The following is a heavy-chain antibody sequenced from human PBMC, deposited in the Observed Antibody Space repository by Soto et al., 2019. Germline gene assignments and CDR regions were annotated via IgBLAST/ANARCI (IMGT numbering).Heavy chain of an antibody. V-gene: IGHV3-30*18. D-gene: IGHD4-17*01. CDR2: ISYDGSNK. CDR3: AKGEKHDYGDYWGFDY. J-gene: IGHJ4*02. CDR1: GFTFSSYG. Sequence: QVQLVESGGGVVQPGRSLRLSCAASGFTFSSYGMHWVRQAPGKGLEWVAVISYDGSNKYYADSVKGRFTISRDNSKNTLYLQMNRLRAEDTAVYYCAKGEKHDYGDYWGFDYWGQGTLVTVSS.